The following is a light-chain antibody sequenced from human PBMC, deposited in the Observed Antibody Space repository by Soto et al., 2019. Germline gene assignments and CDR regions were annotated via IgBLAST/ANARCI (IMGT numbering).Light chain of an antibody. Sequence: EIVLTQSPGTLPLSPGERATLSCRASQSVSSSFLAWYQQKPGQAPRLLIYGASSRATGIPDRFSGSGSGTDFALTISRLEPEDVAVYYCQQYGSSPLTFVGGTKVEIK. CDR1: QSVSSSF. CDR3: QQYGSSPLT. V-gene: IGKV3-20*01. CDR2: GAS. J-gene: IGKJ4*01.